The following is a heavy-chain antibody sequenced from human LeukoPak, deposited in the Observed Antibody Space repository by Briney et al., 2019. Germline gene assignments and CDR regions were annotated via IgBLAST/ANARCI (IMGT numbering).Heavy chain of an antibody. D-gene: IGHD1-26*01. V-gene: IGHV4-34*01. CDR1: GGSFSGYN. Sequence: SETLSLTCAVYGGSFSGYNWSWIRQPPGKGLEWIAEINHSGRTNYNPSLKSLVTISLDTSKNQFSLKLSSVTAAGTAVYCCARVATLRYYYYMDVWGKGTTVTVPS. CDR3: ARVATLRYYYYMDV. J-gene: IGHJ6*03. CDR2: INHSGRT.